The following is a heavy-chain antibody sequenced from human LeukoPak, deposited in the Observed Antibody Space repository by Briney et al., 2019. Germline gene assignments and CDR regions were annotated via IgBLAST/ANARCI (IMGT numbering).Heavy chain of an antibody. V-gene: IGHV1-18*01. CDR1: GYTFTSYG. D-gene: IGHD3-9*01. CDR3: ARVLYFDWLLPRTNWFDP. CDR2: ISAYNGNT. Sequence: ASVTVSCKASGYTFTSYGISWVRQAPGQGLEWMGWISAYNGNTNYAQKLQGRVTMTTDTSTSTAYMELRSLRSDDTAVYYCARVLYFDWLLPRTNWFDPWGQGTLVTVSS. J-gene: IGHJ5*02.